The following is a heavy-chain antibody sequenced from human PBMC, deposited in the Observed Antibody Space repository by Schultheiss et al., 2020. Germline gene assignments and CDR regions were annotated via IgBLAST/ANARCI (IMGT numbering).Heavy chain of an antibody. CDR2: INHSGST. V-gene: IGHV4-34*01. D-gene: IGHD6-13*01. CDR1: GGSISSYY. Sequence: SQTLSLTCTVSGGSISSYYWSWIRQSPGKGLEWIGEINHSGSTNYNPSLKSRVIISVDTSKNQFSLKLSSVTAADTAVYYCAKVAFYSSPFWFDPWGQGTLVTVSS. J-gene: IGHJ5*02. CDR3: AKVAFYSSPFWFDP.